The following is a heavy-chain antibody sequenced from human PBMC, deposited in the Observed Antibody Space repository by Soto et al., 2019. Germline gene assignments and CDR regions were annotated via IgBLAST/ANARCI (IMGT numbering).Heavy chain of an antibody. CDR2: IIPIFGTA. D-gene: IGHD2-15*01. V-gene: IGHV1-69*06. CDR3: AGGRVVVVAATSPGYDHGMDV. J-gene: IGHJ6*02. Sequence: SVKVSCKASGGTFSSYAISWVRQAPGQGLEWMGGIIPIFGTANYAQKFQGRVTITADKSTSTAYMELSSLRSEDTAVYYCAGGRVVVVAATSPGYDHGMDVWGQ. CDR1: GGTFSSYA.